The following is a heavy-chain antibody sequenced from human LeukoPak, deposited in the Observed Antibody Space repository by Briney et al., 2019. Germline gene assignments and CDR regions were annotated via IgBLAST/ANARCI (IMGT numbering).Heavy chain of an antibody. CDR2: IKPNSAGT. CDR1: GYTFSGSF. D-gene: IGHD3-22*01. V-gene: IGHV1-2*02. Sequence: ASVKVSCTAPGYTFSGSFMHWVRQAPGQGLEWMGWIKPNSAGTRYAQKFQGRFTMTRDTSINTAYMELSRLRSDDTAVYYCASGRYYYDSSGYPFDYWGQGTLVTVSS. J-gene: IGHJ4*02. CDR3: ASGRYYYDSSGYPFDY.